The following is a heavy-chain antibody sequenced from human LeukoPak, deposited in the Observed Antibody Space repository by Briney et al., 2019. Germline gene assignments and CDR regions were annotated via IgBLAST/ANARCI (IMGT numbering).Heavy chain of an antibody. J-gene: IGHJ4*02. Sequence: PGRSLRLSCAASGFTFSSYAMHWVRQAPGKGLEWVAVISYDGSNKYYADSVKGRFTISGDNSKNTLYLQMNSLRAEDTAVYYCARVRVGYCSSNSCYEFDYWGQGTLVTVSS. CDR2: ISYDGSNK. CDR3: ARVRVGYCSSNSCYEFDY. V-gene: IGHV3-30-3*01. CDR1: GFTFSSYA. D-gene: IGHD2-2*01.